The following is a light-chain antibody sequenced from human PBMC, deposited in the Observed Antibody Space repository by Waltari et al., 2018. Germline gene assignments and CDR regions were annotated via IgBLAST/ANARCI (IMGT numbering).Light chain of an antibody. CDR1: QTISYW. V-gene: IGKV1-5*01. CDR3: QQYNSYSWT. CDR2: DAS. Sequence: DIKMTQSPSTLSASVGDSVTITCRANQTISYWLAWYQQKPGKAPRLLNYDASILESGVPSRFSGSASGTEFTLSINSLQPDDFACYYCQQYNSYSWTFGQGTKVEIK. J-gene: IGKJ1*01.